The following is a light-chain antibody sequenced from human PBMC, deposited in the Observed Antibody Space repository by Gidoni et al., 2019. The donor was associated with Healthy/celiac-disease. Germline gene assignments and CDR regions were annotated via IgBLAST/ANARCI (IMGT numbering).Light chain of an antibody. J-gene: IGKJ1*01. Sequence: DLVMTQSPLSLPVTPGEPASISCRSSQSLLHSNGYNYLDWYLQKPGQSPQLLIYLGSNRASGVPDRFSGSGSGTDFKLKISRVEAEDVGVYYCMQALQTPRTFXXXTKVEIK. CDR2: LGS. CDR3: MQALQTPRT. CDR1: QSLLHSNGYNY. V-gene: IGKV2-28*01.